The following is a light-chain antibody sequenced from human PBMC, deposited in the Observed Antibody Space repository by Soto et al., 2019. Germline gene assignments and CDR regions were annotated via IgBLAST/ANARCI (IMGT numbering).Light chain of an antibody. Sequence: SVLTQPPSASRAPGQPVTIPCPGTNRDGVGYNYVSWYQQHPGKAPKLMIYELNKRPSGVPDRFSGSKSGNTASLTVSGLQAEDEADYYCSSYAGNYNFFYVFGTGTKVTVL. CDR2: ELN. CDR1: NRDGVGYNY. J-gene: IGLJ1*01. CDR3: SSYAGNYNFFYV. V-gene: IGLV2-8*01.